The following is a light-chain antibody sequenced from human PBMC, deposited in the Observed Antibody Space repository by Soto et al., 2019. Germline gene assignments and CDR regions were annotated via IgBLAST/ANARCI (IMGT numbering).Light chain of an antibody. CDR3: QQYGAPPTT. J-gene: IGKJ4*01. V-gene: IGKV3-20*01. CDR1: QSVWSNF. Sequence: EIVLTQSPGTLSLSPGERATLSCRASQSVWSNFFAWYQQKPDQAPRLLIYGVSSRATDIPDRFSGGGSGTDFTLTISRLEPEDFAVYFCQQYGAPPTTFGGGTKVEIK. CDR2: GVS.